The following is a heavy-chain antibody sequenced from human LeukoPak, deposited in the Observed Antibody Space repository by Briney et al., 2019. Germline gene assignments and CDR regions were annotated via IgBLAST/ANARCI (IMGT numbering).Heavy chain of an antibody. CDR2: ICYSGST. V-gene: IGHV4-59*12. J-gene: IGHJ4*02. CDR1: GGSISSYD. CDR3: ARGARTAGFGR. Sequence: SETLSLTCTVSGGSISSYDWSWIRQPPGKGLEWVGYICYSGSTNYNPSLERRVTISVDTSTTQFSLKLSSVTAADTAVYYCARGARTAGFGRWGQGTLVTVSS. D-gene: IGHD1-1*01.